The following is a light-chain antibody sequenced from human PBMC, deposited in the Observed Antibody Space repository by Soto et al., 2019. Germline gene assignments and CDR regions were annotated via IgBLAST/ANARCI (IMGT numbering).Light chain of an antibody. CDR3: TSYAGSNNFVV. Sequence: QSALTQPPSASGSPGQSVTISCTGTSSDVGGYNYVSWYQQHPGKAPKLMIYEVSKRPSGVPDRFSGSKSGNTASLTVSGLQAEDEPDYYCTSYAGSNNFVVFGGRTKLT. CDR1: SSDVGGYNY. CDR2: EVS. V-gene: IGLV2-8*01. J-gene: IGLJ2*01.